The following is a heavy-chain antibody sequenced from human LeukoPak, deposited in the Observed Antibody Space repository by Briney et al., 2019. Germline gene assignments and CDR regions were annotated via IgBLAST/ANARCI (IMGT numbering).Heavy chain of an antibody. D-gene: IGHD4-23*01. V-gene: IGHV3-74*01. CDR1: TFTFSRYG. CDR2: INSDGSST. CDR3: ARARTTVVTPFYFDY. J-gene: IGHJ4*02. Sequence: GGSLRLSCAASTFTFSRYGMHWVRQAPGKGLVWVSRINSDGSSTSYADSVKGRFTISRDNAKNTLYLQMNSLRAEDTAVYYCARARTTVVTPFYFDYWGQGTLVTVSS.